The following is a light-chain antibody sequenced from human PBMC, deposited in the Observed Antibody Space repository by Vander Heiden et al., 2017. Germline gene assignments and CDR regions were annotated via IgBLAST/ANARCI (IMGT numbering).Light chain of an antibody. CDR2: ENT. Sequence: KSLLRQPHSVSESPGKKVTISCSRSSGSIASNYVQWYQYRPGSSPTTVIYENTRRPSSVPDRFSGTIDTSSNSASLSISGLVTEDEADYYCQSYDSNDLVLFGGGTKLTVL. CDR1: SGSIASNY. CDR3: QSYDSNDLVL. V-gene: IGLV6-57*01. J-gene: IGLJ2*01.